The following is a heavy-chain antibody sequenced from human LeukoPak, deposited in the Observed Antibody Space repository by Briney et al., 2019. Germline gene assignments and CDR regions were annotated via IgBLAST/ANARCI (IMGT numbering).Heavy chain of an antibody. V-gene: IGHV3-11*04. J-gene: IGHJ4*02. D-gene: IGHD3-16*02. CDR3: ARVVAITFGGVITRPFDY. CDR1: GFTFSDYY. CDR2: ISGSGITI. Sequence: GGSLRLSCAASGFTFSDYYMSWIRQAPGKGLEWVSYISGSGITIYYADSVKGRFTISRDNAKNSLYLQMNSLRAEDTAVYYCARVVAITFGGVITRPFDYWGQGTLVTVSS.